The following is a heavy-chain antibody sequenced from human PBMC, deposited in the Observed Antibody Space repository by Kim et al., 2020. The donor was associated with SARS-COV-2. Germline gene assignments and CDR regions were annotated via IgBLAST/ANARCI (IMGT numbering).Heavy chain of an antibody. D-gene: IGHD5-18*01. CDR2: INPSGGST. J-gene: IGHJ4*02. CDR1: GYTFTSYY. CDR3: ARDTYSYGQTYGGDY. Sequence: ASVKVSCKASGYTFTSYYMHWVRQAPGQGLEWMGIINPSGGSTSYAQKFQGRVTMTRDTSTSTVYMELSSLRSEDTAVYYCARDTYSYGQTYGGDYWGQGTLVTVSS. V-gene: IGHV1-46*01.